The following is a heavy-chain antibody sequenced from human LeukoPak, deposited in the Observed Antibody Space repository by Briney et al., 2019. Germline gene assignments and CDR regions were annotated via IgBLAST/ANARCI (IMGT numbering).Heavy chain of an antibody. Sequence: SETLSLTCTVSGYSISSGYYWGWIRQPPGKGLEWIGSIYHSGSTYYNPSLKSRVTISVDTSKNQFSLKLSSVTAADTAVYYCASLHYYYDSNWGQGTLVTVSS. CDR3: ASLHYYYDSN. CDR1: GYSISSGYY. D-gene: IGHD3-22*01. J-gene: IGHJ4*02. V-gene: IGHV4-38-2*02. CDR2: IYHSGST.